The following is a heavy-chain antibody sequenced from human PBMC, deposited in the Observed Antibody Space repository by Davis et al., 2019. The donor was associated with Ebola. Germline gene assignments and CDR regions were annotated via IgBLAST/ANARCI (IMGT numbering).Heavy chain of an antibody. CDR3: AKDTSNIWFDV. V-gene: IGHV3-7*01. Sequence: GESLKISCADSGITFSRHWMTWVRQAPGKGLEWVANIKQDGSEKYYVDSVKGRFTISRDNAENSVYLQMNSLRAEDTAVYYCAKDTSNIWFDVWGQGTMVTVSS. CDR1: GITFSRHW. CDR2: IKQDGSEK. D-gene: IGHD1-26*01. J-gene: IGHJ3*01.